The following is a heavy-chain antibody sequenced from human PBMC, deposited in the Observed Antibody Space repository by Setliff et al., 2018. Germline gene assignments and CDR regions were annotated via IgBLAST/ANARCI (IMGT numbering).Heavy chain of an antibody. J-gene: IGHJ6*02. Sequence: PSETLSLTCAVYGGPFSGYYWSWIRQPPGKGLEWIGEINHSGSTNYNPSLKSRVTISADTSKNQFSLKLSSVTAADTAVYYCARGKVLYDYVWGSYRYEDYYYGMDVWGQGTTVTVSS. D-gene: IGHD3-16*02. CDR3: ARGKVLYDYVWGSYRYEDYYYGMDV. CDR1: GGPFSGYY. CDR2: INHSGST. V-gene: IGHV4-34*01.